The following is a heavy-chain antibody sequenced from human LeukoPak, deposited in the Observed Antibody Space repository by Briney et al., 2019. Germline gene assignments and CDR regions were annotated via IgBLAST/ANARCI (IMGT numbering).Heavy chain of an antibody. Sequence: SETLSLTCTVSGGSISSYYWGWIRQPPGKGLEWIGSIYYSGSTYYNPSLKSRVTISVDRSKNQFSLKLSSVTAADTAVYYCARVGGNNYGDYGLFDYWGQGTLVTVSS. D-gene: IGHD4-17*01. V-gene: IGHV4-39*07. J-gene: IGHJ4*02. CDR3: ARVGGNNYGDYGLFDY. CDR1: GGSISSYY. CDR2: IYYSGST.